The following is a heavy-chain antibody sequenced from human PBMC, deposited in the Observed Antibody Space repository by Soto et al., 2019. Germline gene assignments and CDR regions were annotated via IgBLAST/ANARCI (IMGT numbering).Heavy chain of an antibody. Sequence: SVKVSCKASGGTFSSYAISWVRRAPGQGLEWMGGIIPIFGTANYAQKFQGRVTITADESTSTAYMELSSLRSEDTAVYYCARDGYCSGGSCHYFDYWGQGTLVTVSS. CDR2: IIPIFGTA. CDR3: ARDGYCSGGSCHYFDY. V-gene: IGHV1-69*13. J-gene: IGHJ4*02. D-gene: IGHD2-15*01. CDR1: GGTFSSYA.